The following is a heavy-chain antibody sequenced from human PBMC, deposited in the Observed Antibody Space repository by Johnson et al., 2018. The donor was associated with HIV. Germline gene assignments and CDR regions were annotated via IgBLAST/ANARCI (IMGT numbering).Heavy chain of an antibody. J-gene: IGHJ3*02. CDR3: ARDFGLFLGKDDAFDI. Sequence: QVQLVESGGGVVQPGGSLRLSCAASRFTFSSYWMHWVRQAPGKGLEWVSVIYSGGSTYYADSVKGRFTISRDNSKNTLYLQMNSLRAEDTAVYYCARDFGLFLGKDDAFDIWGQGTMVTVSS. CDR2: IYSGGST. CDR1: RFTFSSYW. D-gene: IGHD7-27*01. V-gene: IGHV3-NL1*01.